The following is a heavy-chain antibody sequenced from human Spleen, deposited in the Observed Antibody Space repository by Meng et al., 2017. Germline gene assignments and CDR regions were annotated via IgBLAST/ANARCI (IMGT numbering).Heavy chain of an antibody. CDR2: INPNSGGT. CDR3: ARSIAVAGTIVNAFDI. CDR1: GYTFTSYY. V-gene: IGHV1-2*02. Sequence: ASVKVSCKASGYTFTSYYMHWVRQAPGQGLEWMGWINPNSGGTNYAQKFQGRVTMTRDTSISTAYMELSRLRSDDTAVYYCARSIAVAGTIVNAFDIWGQGTMVTVSS. D-gene: IGHD6-19*01. J-gene: IGHJ3*02.